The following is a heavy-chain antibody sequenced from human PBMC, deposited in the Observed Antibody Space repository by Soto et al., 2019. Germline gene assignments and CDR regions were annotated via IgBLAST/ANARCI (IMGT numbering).Heavy chain of an antibody. V-gene: IGHV3-74*01. CDR2: IKSDGRTT. J-gene: IGHJ5*02. Sequence: EVQLVESGGGLVQPGGSLRLSCAASGFTFSTYWMHWVRQAPGKGLVWVSRIKSDGRTTIYADSGKGRFTSPRDNAENTLYLRMNSLSAEDTAVYYCARGRGGGTFGPWGQGTLGTVSS. D-gene: IGHD1-26*01. CDR1: GFTFSTYW. CDR3: ARGRGGGTFGP.